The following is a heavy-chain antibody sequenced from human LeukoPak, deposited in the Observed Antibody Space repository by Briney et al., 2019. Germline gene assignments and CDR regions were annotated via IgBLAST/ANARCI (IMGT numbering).Heavy chain of an antibody. J-gene: IGHJ4*02. CDR3: ARDGEATSLSYSDH. Sequence: AGGSLRLSCAASGFTFSSYSMNWVRQAPGKGLEWVSSISSSSSYIYYADSVKGRFTISRDNAKNSLYLQMNSLRDEDTAVYYCARDGEATSLSYSDHWGQGTLVTVSS. CDR2: ISSSSSYI. CDR1: GFTFSSYS. D-gene: IGHD3-10*01. V-gene: IGHV3-21*01.